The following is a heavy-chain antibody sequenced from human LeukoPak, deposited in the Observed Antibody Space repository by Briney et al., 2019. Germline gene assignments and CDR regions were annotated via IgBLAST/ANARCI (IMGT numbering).Heavy chain of an antibody. V-gene: IGHV3-33*01. J-gene: IGHJ4*02. CDR1: GFTFSSYG. CDR3: ARAFSGYDVPDY. Sequence: GRSLRLSCAASGFTFSSYGMHWVRQAPGKGLEWVAVIWYDGSNKYYADSVKGRFTISRDNSKNTLFLQMNSLRAEDTAVYYCARAFSGYDVPDYWGQGTLVTASS. D-gene: IGHD5-12*01. CDR2: IWYDGSNK.